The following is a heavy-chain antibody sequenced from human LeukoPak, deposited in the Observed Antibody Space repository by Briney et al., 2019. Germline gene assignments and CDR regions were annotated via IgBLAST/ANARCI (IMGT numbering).Heavy chain of an antibody. Sequence: SVKVSCKASGGTFSSYAISWVRQAPGQGLEWMGGIIPIFGTANYAQKFQGRVTITTDESTSTACMELSSLRSEDTAVYYCARDRAEYCSSTSCSYWFDPWGQGTLVTVSS. V-gene: IGHV1-69*05. CDR3: ARDRAEYCSSTSCSYWFDP. CDR1: GGTFSSYA. CDR2: IIPIFGTA. J-gene: IGHJ5*02. D-gene: IGHD2-2*01.